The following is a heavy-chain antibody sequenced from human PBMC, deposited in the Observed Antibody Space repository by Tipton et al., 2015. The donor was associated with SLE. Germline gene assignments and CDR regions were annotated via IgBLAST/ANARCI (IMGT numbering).Heavy chain of an antibody. CDR1: GYRFRDYW. D-gene: IGHD2-21*01. CDR3: ATSTGCGGDCYSY. Sequence: VQLVQSGAEVKKPGESLKISCKGSGYRFRDYWIAWVRQMPGKGLEWMGMIKPVDSYTAYSPSFQGKVTISVDKSIRTAYLQWASLRASDTAMYYCATSTGCGGDCYSYWGQGTLVTVSS. CDR2: IKPVDSYT. J-gene: IGHJ4*02. V-gene: IGHV5-51*03.